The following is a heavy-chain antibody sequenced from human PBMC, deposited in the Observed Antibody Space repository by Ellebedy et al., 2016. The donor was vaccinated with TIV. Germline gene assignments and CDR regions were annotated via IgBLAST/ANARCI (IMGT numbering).Heavy chain of an antibody. J-gene: IGHJ4*02. CDR3: ARDLRITARDYYLDY. Sequence: GESLKISXVASGFTFGRYWMHWVRQAPGNKLVWVSRIKSDGSSTTYADSVKGRFTISRDNAKNSLYLQMNRLRADDTAFYYCARDLRITARDYYLDYWGQGTLVTVSS. V-gene: IGHV3-74*01. CDR1: GFTFGRYW. D-gene: IGHD6-6*01. CDR2: IKSDGSST.